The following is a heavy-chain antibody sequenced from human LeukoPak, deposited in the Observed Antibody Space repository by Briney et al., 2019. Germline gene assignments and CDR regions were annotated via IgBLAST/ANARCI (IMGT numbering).Heavy chain of an antibody. CDR1: GYTFTSYY. V-gene: IGHV1-46*03. CDR3: ARVGGAVATRRYFDY. Sequence: ASVKVSFKASGYTFTSYYMHWVRQAPGQGLEWMGIINPSGGSTSYAQKFQGRVTMTRDTSTSTVYMELSSLRSEDTAVYYCARVGGAVATRRYFDYWGQGTLVTVSS. CDR2: INPSGGST. D-gene: IGHD6-19*01. J-gene: IGHJ4*02.